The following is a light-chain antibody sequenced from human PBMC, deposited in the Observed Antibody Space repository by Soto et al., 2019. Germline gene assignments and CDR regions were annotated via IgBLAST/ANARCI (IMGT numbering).Light chain of an antibody. J-gene: IGLJ1*01. V-gene: IGLV1-51*02. CDR3: GTWDGSLIGL. CDR1: SSNIGSND. CDR2: ENS. Sequence: QSVLTQPPSVSAAPGQTVTISCSGNSSNIGSNDVSWYQQLPGKAPKLLIYENSQRPSEITDQFSGSKSGTSATLHITGLEKGEESDYYCGTWDGSLIGLFGTGTQLTVL.